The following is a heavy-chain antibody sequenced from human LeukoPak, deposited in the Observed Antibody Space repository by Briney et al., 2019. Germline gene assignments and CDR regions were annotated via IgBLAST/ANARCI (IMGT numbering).Heavy chain of an antibody. CDR1: GFTFSSYA. J-gene: IGHJ4*02. Sequence: AGALRLSCAASGFTFSSYAMSWVRQAPGKGLEWVSAISGSGGSTYYAYSVKGRFTISRDNSKNTLYLQMNSLRAEDTAVYYCAKDPTKTAMVARYFDYWGQGTLVTVSS. D-gene: IGHD5-18*01. V-gene: IGHV3-23*01. CDR3: AKDPTKTAMVARYFDY. CDR2: ISGSGGST.